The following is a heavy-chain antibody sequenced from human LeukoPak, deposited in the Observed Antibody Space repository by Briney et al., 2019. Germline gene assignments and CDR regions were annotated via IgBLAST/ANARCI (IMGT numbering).Heavy chain of an antibody. CDR3: ATGDCSSTSCYTNYYYYGMDV. D-gene: IGHD2-2*02. CDR2: FDPEDGET. V-gene: IGHV1-24*01. J-gene: IGHJ6*02. CDR1: GFTFSSYA. Sequence: GGSLRLSCAASGFTFSSYAMHWVRQAPGKGLEWMGGFDPEDGETIYAQKFQGRVTMTEDTSTDTAYMELSSLRSEDTAVYYCATGDCSSTSCYTNYYYYGMDVWGQGTTVTVSS.